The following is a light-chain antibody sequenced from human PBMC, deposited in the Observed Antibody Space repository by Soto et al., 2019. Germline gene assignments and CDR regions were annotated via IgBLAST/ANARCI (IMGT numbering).Light chain of an antibody. CDR1: SSNIGAGHD. CDR3: QSYDSSLSASEV. Sequence: QSVLTQPPSVSGAPGQRVTISCTGSSSNIGAGHDVHWYQQLPGTAPKLLIYGNGNRPSGVPDRFSGSKSGTSASLAITGLQAEDEADYYCQSYDSSLSASEVFGTGTKLTVL. CDR2: GNG. V-gene: IGLV1-40*01. J-gene: IGLJ1*01.